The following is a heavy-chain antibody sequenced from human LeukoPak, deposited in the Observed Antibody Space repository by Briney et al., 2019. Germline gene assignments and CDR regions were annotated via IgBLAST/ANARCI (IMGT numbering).Heavy chain of an antibody. CDR2: TYYRSKWFN. V-gene: IGHV6-1*01. D-gene: IGHD1-26*01. J-gene: IGHJ4*02. Sequence: SQTLSLTCDISGDSVSSASAGWNWIRQSPSRGLEWLGRTYYRSKWFNDYAVSVKSRITINPDTSKNQFSLQLNSVTPEDTAVYYCARGWELPNWGQGTLVTVSS. CDR3: ARGWELPN. CDR1: GDSVSSASAG.